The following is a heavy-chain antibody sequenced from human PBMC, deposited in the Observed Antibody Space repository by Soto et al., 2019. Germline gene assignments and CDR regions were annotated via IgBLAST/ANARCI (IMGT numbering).Heavy chain of an antibody. CDR2: IYSGGST. CDR3: ARVTTMVRGVIIKDYYYYGMDV. V-gene: IGHV3-53*04. CDR1: GFTVSSNY. D-gene: IGHD3-10*01. Sequence: GGSLRLSCAASGFTVSSNYMSWVRQAPGKGLEWVSVIYSGGSTYYADSVKGRITISRHNSKNTLYLQMNSLRAEDTAVYYCARVTTMVRGVIIKDYYYYGMDVWGQGTTVTVSS. J-gene: IGHJ6*02.